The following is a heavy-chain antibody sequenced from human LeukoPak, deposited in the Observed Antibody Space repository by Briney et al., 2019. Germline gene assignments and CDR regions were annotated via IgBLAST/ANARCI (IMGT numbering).Heavy chain of an antibody. J-gene: IGHJ4*02. CDR1: GFTVSSNY. CDR3: ARAAPYLTVTC. CDR2: IYSGGST. D-gene: IGHD4-17*01. Sequence: SGGSLRLSCAASGFTVSSNYMSWVRQAPGKGLEWVSVIYSGGSTYYADSVKGRFTISRDNSKNTLYLQMNSLRAEDTAVYYCARAAPYLTVTCWGQGTLVTVSS. V-gene: IGHV3-53*01.